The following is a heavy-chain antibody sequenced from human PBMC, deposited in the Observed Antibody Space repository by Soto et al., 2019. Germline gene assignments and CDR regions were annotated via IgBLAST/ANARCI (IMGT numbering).Heavy chain of an antibody. J-gene: IGHJ4*02. CDR2: ISSGSTPI. D-gene: IGHD6-6*01. Sequence: PGGSLRLSCAASGFTFSAHSMDWVRQAPGKGLEWVSYISSGSTPIYYADSVRGRFTISRDNAKNSLYLQMNSLRAEDTAVYYCASNSRSLNFDYWGQG. V-gene: IGHV3-48*01. CDR1: GFTFSAHS. CDR3: ASNSRSLNFDY.